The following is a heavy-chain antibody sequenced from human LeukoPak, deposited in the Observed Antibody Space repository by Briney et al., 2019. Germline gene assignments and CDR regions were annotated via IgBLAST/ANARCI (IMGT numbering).Heavy chain of an antibody. Sequence: PGGSLRLSCAASGFTFRNYWMGWFRQAPGKGLEWISYISSSSATIYYADSVKGRFTISRDNAKNSLYLQMNSLRAEDTAVYYCARGRDLFDSWGQGTLVIVSS. CDR2: ISSSSATI. J-gene: IGHJ4*02. V-gene: IGHV3-48*04. CDR3: ARGRDLFDS. CDR1: GFTFRNYW.